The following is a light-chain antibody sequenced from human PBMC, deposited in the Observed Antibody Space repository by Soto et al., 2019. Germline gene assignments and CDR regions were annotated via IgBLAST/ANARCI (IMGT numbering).Light chain of an antibody. CDR3: KQYKEWPPFT. J-gene: IGKJ5*01. CDR1: QSVSNT. V-gene: IGKV3-15*01. Sequence: LVLTQSPATLSLSPGEKGTLSCTASQSVSNTVAWYQQKPGQAPRLLILGASTRETGIPARFSGSGSGTEFTLSISSLQSEDFAVYYCKQYKEWPPFTFGQGTRLEI. CDR2: GAS.